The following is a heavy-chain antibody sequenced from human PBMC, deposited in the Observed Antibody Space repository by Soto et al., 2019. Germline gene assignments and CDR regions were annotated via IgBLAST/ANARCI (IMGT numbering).Heavy chain of an antibody. J-gene: IGHJ4*02. V-gene: IGHV3-23*01. D-gene: IGHD4-17*01. Sequence: EVQLLESGGGLVQPGGSLRLSCVASGLTFATYPLSGFAGAQGKGLEWVSGISGRAANTYYADSVKGRFTMSRDNSKNTLFLQMNSLRAEDTAVYYCAKGDVYGDYNFDYWGQGTLVTVSS. CDR2: ISGRAANT. CDR3: AKGDVYGDYNFDY. CDR1: GLTFATYP.